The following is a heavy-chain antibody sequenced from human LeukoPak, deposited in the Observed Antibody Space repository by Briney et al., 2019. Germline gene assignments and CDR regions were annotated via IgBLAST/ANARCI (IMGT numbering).Heavy chain of an antibody. Sequence: GGSLRLSCAASGITFSDYWMHWVRQAPGKGLVWVSRINSDGSRTSYADSVKGRFTISRDNAKNTLYLQMNSLRAEDTAVYYCVRLSWELGDGGVTWGQGTLVTVSS. CDR1: GITFSDYW. CDR3: VRLSWELGDGGVT. J-gene: IGHJ5*02. V-gene: IGHV3-74*01. CDR2: INSDGSRT. D-gene: IGHD1-26*01.